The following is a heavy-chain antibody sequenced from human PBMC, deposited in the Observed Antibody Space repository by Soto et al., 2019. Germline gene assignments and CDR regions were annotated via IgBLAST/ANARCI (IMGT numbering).Heavy chain of an antibody. Sequence: QVQLVQSGAEVKKPGSSVKVSCKASGGTFSSYAISWVRQAPGQGLEWMGGIIPIFGTANYAQKFQGRVTITADESTSTAYMELSSLRSEDTAVYYCARVVVVVAATLFYYGMDVWGQGTTVTVSS. D-gene: IGHD2-15*01. CDR1: GGTFSSYA. CDR3: ARVVVVVAATLFYYGMDV. CDR2: IIPIFGTA. J-gene: IGHJ6*02. V-gene: IGHV1-69*12.